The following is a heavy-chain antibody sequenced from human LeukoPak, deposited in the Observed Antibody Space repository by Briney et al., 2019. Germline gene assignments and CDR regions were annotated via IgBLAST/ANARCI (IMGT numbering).Heavy chain of an antibody. CDR3: ARYTGTTGTTYHYYGVDV. V-gene: IGHV3-21*06. D-gene: IGHD1-1*01. Sequence: SVKGRFTISRDNAKSSLYLQMNSLRAEDTAVYYCARYTGTTGTTYHYYGVDVWGQGTTVTVSS. J-gene: IGHJ6*02.